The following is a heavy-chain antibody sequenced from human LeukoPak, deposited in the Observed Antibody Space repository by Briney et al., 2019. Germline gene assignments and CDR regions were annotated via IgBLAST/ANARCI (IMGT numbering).Heavy chain of an antibody. Sequence: LPGGSLRLSCAASGFTFSSYAMSWVRQAPGKGLEWVSAISGSGGSTYYADSVKGRFTISRDNSKNTLYLQMNSLRAEDTAVYYCAKDWYYYDSSGYFGGVYFDYWGQGILVTVSS. CDR1: GFTFSSYA. CDR3: AKDWYYYDSSGYFGGVYFDY. J-gene: IGHJ4*02. D-gene: IGHD3-22*01. CDR2: ISGSGGST. V-gene: IGHV3-23*01.